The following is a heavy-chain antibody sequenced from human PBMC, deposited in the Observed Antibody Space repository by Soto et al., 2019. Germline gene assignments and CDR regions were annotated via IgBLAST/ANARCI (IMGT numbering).Heavy chain of an antibody. D-gene: IGHD3-3*01. J-gene: IGHJ4*02. CDR1: GFTFSSCA. Sequence: GSLRLSCAASGFTFSSCAMHWVRQAPGKGLEWVALISYDGSNRYYADSVKGRFTISRDNSKNTLYLQMNSLRAEDTAVYYCARDKRDLRFLEWSYYFDYWGQGTLVTVSS. CDR3: ARDKRDLRFLEWSYYFDY. CDR2: ISYDGSNR. V-gene: IGHV3-30-3*01.